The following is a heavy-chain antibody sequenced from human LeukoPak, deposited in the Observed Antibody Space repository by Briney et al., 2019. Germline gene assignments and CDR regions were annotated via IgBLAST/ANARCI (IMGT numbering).Heavy chain of an antibody. V-gene: IGHV3-30*18. CDR3: AKDGSDTIAAATFHYYAMDV. CDR1: GFIFRNYG. CDR2: ISSDGKTQ. Sequence: TGGSLRLSCAASGFIFRNYGIHWVRQAPGKGLEWVAAISSDGKTQFCTDSVKGRFTISRDNSKNTLYLQINGLRREDAAVYHCAKDGSDTIAAATFHYYAMDVWGQGTTVTVSS. D-gene: IGHD6-13*01. J-gene: IGHJ6*02.